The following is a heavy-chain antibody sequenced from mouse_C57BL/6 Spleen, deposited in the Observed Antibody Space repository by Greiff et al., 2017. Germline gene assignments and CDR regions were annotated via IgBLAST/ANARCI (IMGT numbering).Heavy chain of an antibody. D-gene: IGHD2-4*01. CDR3: ARRGYDYRYCDY. Sequence: EVKLQQSGPELVKPGASVKISCKASGYTFTDYYMNWVKQSHGKSLEWIGDINPNNGGTSYNQKFKGKATLTVDKSSSTAYMELRSLTSEDSAVYYCARRGYDYRYCDYWGQGTTLTVSS. V-gene: IGHV1-26*01. CDR2: INPNNGGT. J-gene: IGHJ2*01. CDR1: GYTFTDYY.